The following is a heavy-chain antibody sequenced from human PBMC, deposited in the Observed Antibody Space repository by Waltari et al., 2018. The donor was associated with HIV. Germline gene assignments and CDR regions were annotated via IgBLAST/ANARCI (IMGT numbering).Heavy chain of an antibody. CDR1: GFTFNKYA. J-gene: IGHJ4*02. CDR3: ARDLRGGYSSGRLDY. D-gene: IGHD6-19*01. CDR2: IWYDGTNK. V-gene: IGHV3-33*01. Sequence: QVQLVESGGGVVQPGRSPRLSCAASGFTFNKYAMHWVRQAPGKGLEWLALIWYDGTNKYYADSVKGRFTISRDNSKNTLYLQMNSLRVEDTAVYYCARDLRGGYSSGRLDYWGQGTLVTVSS.